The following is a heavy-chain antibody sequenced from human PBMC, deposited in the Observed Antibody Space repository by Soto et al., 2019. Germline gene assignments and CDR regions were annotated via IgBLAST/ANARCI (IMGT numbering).Heavy chain of an antibody. CDR1: GYSFSNYN. CDR3: ARDKFWGGFDI. V-gene: IGHV1-18*01. Sequence: QVQLVQSGPELKKPGASVKVSCKASGYSFSNYNFCWVRQARGQGLEWLGWISGYNGNTKYPQKLQGRVTMTTDTFTSTAYMELRSLRSDDTAVYYCARDKFWGGFDIWRQGTMVTVSS. D-gene: IGHD3-3*01. CDR2: ISGYNGNT. J-gene: IGHJ3*02.